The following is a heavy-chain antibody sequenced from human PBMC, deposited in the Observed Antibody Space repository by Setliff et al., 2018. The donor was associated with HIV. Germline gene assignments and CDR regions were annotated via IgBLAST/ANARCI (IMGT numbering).Heavy chain of an antibody. V-gene: IGHV4-59*11. CDR2: IYYSGST. Sequence: SETLSLTCTVSGGSISSHYWSWIRQPPGKGLEWIGYIYYSGSTSYNPSLKSRVTISVDTSKNQFSLKLSSVTAADTAVYYCARDQTSNGDFDYWGQGTLVTSPQ. J-gene: IGHJ4*02. D-gene: IGHD4-17*01. CDR1: GGSISSHY. CDR3: ARDQTSNGDFDY.